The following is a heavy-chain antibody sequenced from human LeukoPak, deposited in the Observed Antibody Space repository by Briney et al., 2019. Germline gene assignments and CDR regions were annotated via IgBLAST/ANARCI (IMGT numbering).Heavy chain of an antibody. D-gene: IGHD1-20*01. CDR3: ARRITGTTSDSFDY. J-gene: IGHJ4*02. CDR1: GGSISSSSYF. CDR2: ISHSGST. Sequence: SETLSLTCTVSGGSISSSSYFWGWIRQPAGKGLEWIGSISHSGSTYYDPSLKSRITISVDTSKNQFSLKVRSVTAADTAVYYCARRITGTTSDSFDYWGQGILVTVSS. V-gene: IGHV4-39*01.